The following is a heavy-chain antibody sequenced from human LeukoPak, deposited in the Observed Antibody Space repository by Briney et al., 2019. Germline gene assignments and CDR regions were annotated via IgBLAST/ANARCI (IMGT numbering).Heavy chain of an antibody. Sequence: PGGSLRLSCAASGFTFSSYSMNWVRQAPGKGLEWVSSISSSSSYIYYADSVKGRFTISRDNSQKMLSLQMSSLRAEDTAVYYCAKEGGSSGWYYYYYAMDVWGQGTTVTVSS. CDR2: ISSSSSYI. J-gene: IGHJ6*02. V-gene: IGHV3-21*01. CDR3: AKEGGSSGWYYYYYAMDV. CDR1: GFTFSSYS. D-gene: IGHD6-19*01.